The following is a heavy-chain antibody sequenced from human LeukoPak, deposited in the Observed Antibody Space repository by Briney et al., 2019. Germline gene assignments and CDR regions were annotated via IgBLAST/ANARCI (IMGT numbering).Heavy chain of an antibody. D-gene: IGHD3-10*01. Sequence: SVKVSCKASGYTFTSYGVTWVRQAPGQGLEWMGGIIPIFGTANYAQKLQGRVTITTDESTSTAYMELRSLRSDDTAVYYCARDRITMVRGSLRYFDLWGRGTLVTVSS. V-gene: IGHV1-69*05. CDR3: ARDRITMVRGSLRYFDL. CDR2: IIPIFGTA. J-gene: IGHJ2*01. CDR1: GYTFTSYG.